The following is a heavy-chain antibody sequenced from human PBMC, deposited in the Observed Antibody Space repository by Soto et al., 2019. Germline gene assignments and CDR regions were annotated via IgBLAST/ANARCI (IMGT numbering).Heavy chain of an antibody. Sequence: GGSLRLCCAASGFTFGSYGMHWVRQAPGKGLEWVSVISYDGSNKYYADSVRGRCAISRDNSNNMLYLQMNSLRAEDTAVYYCANIRKVLYAHNAYSGQGTLVTVSS. CDR2: ISYDGSNK. D-gene: IGHD2-8*01. V-gene: IGHV3-30*18. CDR3: ANIRKVLYAHNAY. CDR1: GFTFGSYG. J-gene: IGHJ4*02.